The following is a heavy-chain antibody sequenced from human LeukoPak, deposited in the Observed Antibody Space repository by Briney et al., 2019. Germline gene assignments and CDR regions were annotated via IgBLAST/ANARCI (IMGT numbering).Heavy chain of an antibody. CDR3: ARDRPPNYGDYAWDFDS. V-gene: IGHV4-39*07. CDR2: MHYSGST. J-gene: IGHJ4*02. D-gene: IGHD4-17*01. CDR1: GGSISSSNYY. Sequence: MPSETLSLTCSVSGGSISSSNYYWGWIRQPPGKGLEWIGSMHYSGSTYYTPSLRSRVTISVDTSENQFSLKLSSVTAADTAVYYCARDRPPNYGDYAWDFDSWGQGTLVTVSS.